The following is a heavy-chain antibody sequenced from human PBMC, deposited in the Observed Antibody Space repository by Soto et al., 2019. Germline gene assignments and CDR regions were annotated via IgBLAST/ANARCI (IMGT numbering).Heavy chain of an antibody. CDR1: GGTFSSYA. D-gene: IGHD6-13*01. V-gene: IGHV1-69*12. CDR3: ARGVYEWQQLAKSYYYGMDV. J-gene: IGHJ6*02. CDR2: IIPIFGTA. Sequence: QVQLVQSGAEVKKPGSSVKVSCKASGGTFSSYAISWVRQAPGQGLEWMGGIIPIFGTANYAQKFQGRVTITADESTSTAYMELSSLRSEDTAVYYCARGVYEWQQLAKSYYYGMDVWGQGTTLTVSS.